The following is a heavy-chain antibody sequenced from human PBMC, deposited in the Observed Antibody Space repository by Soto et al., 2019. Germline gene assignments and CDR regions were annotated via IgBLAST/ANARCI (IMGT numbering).Heavy chain of an antibody. Sequence: PGGSLRLSCAASGFTFSDHYMDWVRQAPGKGLEWVGRARNKANRYTTEYAASVKGRFTISRDDSKNSVYLHMNSLKTEDTAVYYCARTVGYYDSNGYHYVWFDPWGQGTLVTVSS. CDR3: ARTVGYYDSNGYHYVWFDP. CDR1: GFTFSDHY. V-gene: IGHV3-72*01. J-gene: IGHJ5*02. D-gene: IGHD3-22*01. CDR2: ARNKANRYTT.